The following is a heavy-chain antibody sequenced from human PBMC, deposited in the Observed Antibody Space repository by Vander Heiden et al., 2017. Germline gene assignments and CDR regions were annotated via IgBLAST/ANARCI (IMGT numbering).Heavy chain of an antibody. CDR1: GFIFSTYW. CDR2: IKQDGSEK. V-gene: IGHV3-7*01. CDR3: ATSMSRGTD. D-gene: IGHD3-10*01. Sequence: EVQLVESGGGLVQPGGSLRLSCAASGFIFSTYWMTWVRQAPGKGLEWVANIKQDGSEKNYVDSVKGRFTISRDNAKNSLYLQMNSLRAEDTAVYYCATSMSRGTDWGQGTLVTVSS. J-gene: IGHJ4*02.